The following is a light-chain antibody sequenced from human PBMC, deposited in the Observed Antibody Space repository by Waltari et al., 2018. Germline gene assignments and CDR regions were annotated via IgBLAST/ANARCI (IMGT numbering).Light chain of an antibody. J-gene: IGLJ2*01. CDR1: SLRSYY. CDR2: GKN. CDR3: NSRDSSGNHLV. V-gene: IGLV3-19*01. Sequence: SSELTQDPAVSVALGQTVRITCQGDSLRSYYASWYQQKPGQAPVLVIYGKNNRPPGTPDRFSGSSSGNTASLTIAGAQAEDEADYYCNSRDSSGNHLVFGGGTKLTVL.